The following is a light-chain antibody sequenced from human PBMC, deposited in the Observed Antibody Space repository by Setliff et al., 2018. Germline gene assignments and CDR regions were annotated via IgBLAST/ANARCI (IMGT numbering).Light chain of an antibody. V-gene: IGLV1-40*01. Sequence: QSALAQPPSVSGAPGQRVTISCTGSSSNIGAGYDVHWYQQLPGTAPKLLIYGNSNRPSGVPDRFSGSKSGTSASLAITGLQAEDEADYYCQSYDSSLSGSGVFGTVTKVTVL. J-gene: IGLJ1*01. CDR1: SSNIGAGYD. CDR2: GNS. CDR3: QSYDSSLSGSGV.